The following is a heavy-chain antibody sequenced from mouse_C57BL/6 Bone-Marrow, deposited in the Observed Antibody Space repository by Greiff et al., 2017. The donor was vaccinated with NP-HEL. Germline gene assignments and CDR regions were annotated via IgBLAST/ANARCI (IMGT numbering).Heavy chain of an antibody. D-gene: IGHD1-1*02. CDR1: GYSITSGYY. Sequence: EVQLQESGPGLVKPSQSLSLTCSVTGYSITSGYYWNWIRQFPGNKLEWMGYISYDGSNNYNPSLKNRISITRDTSKNQFFLKLNSVTTEDTATYYCAREEVWFFDYWGQGTTLTVSS. CDR2: ISYDGSN. J-gene: IGHJ2*01. V-gene: IGHV3-6*01. CDR3: AREEVWFFDY.